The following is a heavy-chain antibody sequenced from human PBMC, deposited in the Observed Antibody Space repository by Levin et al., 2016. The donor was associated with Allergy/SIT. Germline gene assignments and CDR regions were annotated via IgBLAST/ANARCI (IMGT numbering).Heavy chain of an antibody. D-gene: IGHD2-8*01. V-gene: IGHV3-7*01. Sequence: WIRQPPGKGLEWVANIKQDGSEKYYVDSVKGRFTISRDNAKNSLYLEMNSLRVEDTAVYYCANNGVHWGQGTLVTVSS. J-gene: IGHJ4*02. CDR2: IKQDGSEK. CDR3: ANNGVH.